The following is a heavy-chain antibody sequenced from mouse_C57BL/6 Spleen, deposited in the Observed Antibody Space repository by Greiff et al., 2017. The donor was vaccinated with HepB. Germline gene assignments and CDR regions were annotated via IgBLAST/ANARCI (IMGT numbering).Heavy chain of an antibody. CDR2: ISSGSSTI. J-gene: IGHJ4*01. Sequence: EVMLVESGGGLVKPGGSLKLSCAASGFTFSDYGMHWVRQAPEKGLEWVAYISSGSSTIYYADTVKGRFTISRDNAKNTLFLQMTSLRSEDTAMYYCARPGYYDYAMDYWGQGTSVTVSS. V-gene: IGHV5-17*01. CDR3: ARPGYYDYAMDY. D-gene: IGHD2-3*01. CDR1: GFTFSDYG.